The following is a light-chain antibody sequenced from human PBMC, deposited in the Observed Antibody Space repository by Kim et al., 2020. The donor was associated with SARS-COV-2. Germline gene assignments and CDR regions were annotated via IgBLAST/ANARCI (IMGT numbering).Light chain of an antibody. V-gene: IGLV2-14*03. CDR1: SSDVGGYNY. CDR3: SSYTSSSTQV. CDR2: DVS. Sequence: GQSIPISCTGTSSDVGGYNYVSWYRQHPGKAPKLMIYDVSNRPSGVSNRFSGSKSGNTASLTISGLQAEDEADYYCSSYTSSSTQVFGTGTKVTVL. J-gene: IGLJ1*01.